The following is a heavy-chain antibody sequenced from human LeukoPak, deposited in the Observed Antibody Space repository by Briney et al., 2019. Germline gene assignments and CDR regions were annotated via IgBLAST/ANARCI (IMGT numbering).Heavy chain of an antibody. CDR1: GGAVTGSTYY. CDR2: MCNSGST. V-gene: IGHV4-39*02. Sequence: SETLSPTCNVSGGAVTGSTYYWAWIRQPPGKGLEWIGSMCNSGSTFYTPSLMSRVTISVDTSKNHFSLKLTSVTAADTATYYCARHYYDNTGYYYLDYWGQGTLESVSS. D-gene: IGHD3-22*01. J-gene: IGHJ4*02. CDR3: ARHYYDNTGYYYLDY.